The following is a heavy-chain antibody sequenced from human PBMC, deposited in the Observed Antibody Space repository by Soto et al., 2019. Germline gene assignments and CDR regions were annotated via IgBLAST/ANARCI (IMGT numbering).Heavy chain of an antibody. CDR2: IYYSGST. Sequence: PSETLSLTCTVSGGSISSSSYYWGWIRQPPGKGLEWIGSIYYSGSTYYNPSLKSRVTISVDTSKNQFSLKLSSVTAADTAVYYCARLTRQTTGATKSFDYWGQGTLVTVSS. CDR1: GGSISSSSYY. V-gene: IGHV4-39*01. D-gene: IGHD4-17*01. CDR3: ARLTRQTTGATKSFDY. J-gene: IGHJ4*02.